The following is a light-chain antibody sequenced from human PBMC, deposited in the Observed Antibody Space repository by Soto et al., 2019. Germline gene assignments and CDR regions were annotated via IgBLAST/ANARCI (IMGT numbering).Light chain of an antibody. J-gene: IGKJ4*01. V-gene: IGKV1-27*01. CDR1: QDISTY. Sequence: DIQMTQAPSSLSASVGDRVTITCQARQDISTYLAWYQQKPGKVPKLLISAAYTLQPGVPPRFSGSGSGTDFTLTISSLQPEDVATYYCQKYDNAPLTFGGGTKVEIK. CDR3: QKYDNAPLT. CDR2: AAY.